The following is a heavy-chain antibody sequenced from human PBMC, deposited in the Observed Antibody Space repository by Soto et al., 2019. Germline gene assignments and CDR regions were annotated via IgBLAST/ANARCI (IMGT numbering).Heavy chain of an antibody. CDR1: GGSISSGDYY. CDR2: IYYSGST. Sequence: SETLSLTCTVSGGSISSGDYYWSWIRQPPGKGLEWIGYIYYSGSTYYNPSLKSRVTISVDTSKNQFSLKLSSVTAADTAVYYCARQTGDPEYYFDYWGQGTLVTVSS. J-gene: IGHJ4*02. V-gene: IGHV4-30-4*01. CDR3: ARQTGDPEYYFDY. D-gene: IGHD7-27*01.